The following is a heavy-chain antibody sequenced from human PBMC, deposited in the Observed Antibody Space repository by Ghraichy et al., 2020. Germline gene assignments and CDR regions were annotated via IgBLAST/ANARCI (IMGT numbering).Heavy chain of an antibody. V-gene: IGHV4-31*03. Sequence: SETLSLTCTVSGGSISSGGYYWSWIRQHPGKGLEWIGYIYYSGSTYYNLSLKSRVTISVDTSKNQFSLKLSSVTAADTAVYYCARDHDVPYYYGSGSYLSKNYYYYGMDVWGQGTTVTVSS. CDR2: IYYSGST. CDR3: ARDHDVPYYYGSGSYLSKNYYYYGMDV. D-gene: IGHD3-10*01. CDR1: GGSISSGGYY. J-gene: IGHJ6*02.